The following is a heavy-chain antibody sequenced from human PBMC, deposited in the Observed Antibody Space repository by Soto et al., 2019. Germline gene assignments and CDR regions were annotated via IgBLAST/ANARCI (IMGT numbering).Heavy chain of an antibody. CDR1: GFTFTSSA. D-gene: IGHD3-22*01. J-gene: IGHJ4*02. CDR3: AADWYYYDSSGYYSWDY. V-gene: IGHV1-58*01. CDR2: IVVGSGNT. Sequence: GASVKVSCKASGFTFTSSAVQWVRQARGQRLEWIGWIVVGSGNTNYAQKFQERVTITRDMSTSTAYMELSSLRSEDTAVYYCAADWYYYDSSGYYSWDYWGQGALVTVSS.